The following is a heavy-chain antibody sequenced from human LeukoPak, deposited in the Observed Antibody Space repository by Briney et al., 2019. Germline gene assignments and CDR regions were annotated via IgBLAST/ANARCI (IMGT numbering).Heavy chain of an antibody. Sequence: GGSLRLSCAASGFTFSSYSMNWVRQAPGKGLEWVSSISSSSSYIYYADSVKGRFTISRDNAKNSLYLQMNSLRAEDTAVYYCARQIQRWLQSFDYWGQGTLVTVSS. V-gene: IGHV3-21*01. CDR1: GFTFSSYS. CDR2: ISSSSSYI. J-gene: IGHJ4*02. CDR3: ARQIQRWLQSFDY. D-gene: IGHD5-24*01.